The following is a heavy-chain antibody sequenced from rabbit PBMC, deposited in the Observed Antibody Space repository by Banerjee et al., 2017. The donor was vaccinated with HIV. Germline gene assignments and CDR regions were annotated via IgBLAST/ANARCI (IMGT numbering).Heavy chain of an antibody. CDR3: ARDLAGVIGWNFDL. Sequence: EESGGDLVKPEGSLTLTCTASGLDFSSSYWICWVRQAPGKGLEWIACIYAGSSGSTQYANWAKGRFTISKTSSTTVTLQMTSLTAADTASYFCARDLAGVIGWNFDLWGPGTLVTVS. D-gene: IGHD4-1*01. V-gene: IGHV1S45*01. CDR1: GLDFSSSYW. J-gene: IGHJ4*01. CDR2: IYAGSSGST.